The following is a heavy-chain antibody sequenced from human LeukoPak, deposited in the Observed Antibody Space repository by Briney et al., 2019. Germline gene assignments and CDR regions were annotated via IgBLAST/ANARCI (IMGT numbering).Heavy chain of an antibody. D-gene: IGHD4-17*01. J-gene: IGHJ5*02. V-gene: IGHV4-39*01. CDR2: IYYSGST. CDR1: GGSISSSSYY. CDR3: ARHYGDYGDWFDP. Sequence: SETLSLTCTVSGGSISSSSYYWGWIRQPPGKGLEWIGSIYYSGSTYYNPSLKSRVTISVDTSKNRFSLKLSSVTAADTAVYYCARHYGDYGDWFDPWGQGTLVTVSS.